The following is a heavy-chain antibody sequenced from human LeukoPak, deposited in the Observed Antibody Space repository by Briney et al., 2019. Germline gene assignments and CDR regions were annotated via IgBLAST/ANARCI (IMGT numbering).Heavy chain of an antibody. Sequence: PSETLSLTCTVSGGSISSYYWSWIRQPPGKGLEGIVYIYYSGSTNYNPSLKSRVIISVDTSKNQFSLKLSSVTAADTAVYYCARGKTYYDISKDAFDIWGQGTMVTVSS. CDR2: IYYSGST. J-gene: IGHJ3*02. V-gene: IGHV4-59*01. CDR3: ARGKTYYDISKDAFDI. D-gene: IGHD3-22*01. CDR1: GGSISSYY.